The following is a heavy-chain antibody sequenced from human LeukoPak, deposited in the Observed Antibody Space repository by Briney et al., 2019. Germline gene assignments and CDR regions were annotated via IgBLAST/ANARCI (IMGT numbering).Heavy chain of an antibody. D-gene: IGHD1-26*01. Sequence: PGGSLRLSCAASGFNFSSYEMNWVRQAPGKGLEWVSYISSSGSTIYYADSVKGRFTISRDNAKNSLYLQMNSLRAEDTAVYYCARDLNSYSGSYYLMDYWGQGTLVTVSS. CDR3: ARDLNSYSGSYYLMDY. CDR2: ISSSGSTI. V-gene: IGHV3-48*03. CDR1: GFNFSSYE. J-gene: IGHJ4*02.